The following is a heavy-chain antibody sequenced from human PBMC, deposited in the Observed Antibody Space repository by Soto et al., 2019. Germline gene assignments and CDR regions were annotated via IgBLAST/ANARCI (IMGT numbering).Heavy chain of an antibody. CDR1: GYTFTGYY. Sequence: QVQLVQSGAEVKKPGASVKVSCKASGYTFTGYYMHWVRQAPGQGLEWMGWINPNSGGTNYAQKFQGWVTMTRDTSISTAYMELSRLRSDDTAVYYCARDVFVKERPYYYYGMDVWGQGTTVTVSS. CDR3: ARDVFVKERPYYYYGMDV. V-gene: IGHV1-2*04. D-gene: IGHD3-16*02. J-gene: IGHJ6*02. CDR2: INPNSGGT.